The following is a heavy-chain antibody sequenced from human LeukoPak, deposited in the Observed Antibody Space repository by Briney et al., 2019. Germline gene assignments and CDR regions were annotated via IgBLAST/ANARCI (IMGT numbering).Heavy chain of an antibody. V-gene: IGHV3-66*01. CDR1: GFTVSTNY. CDR2: IYSGGGT. Sequence: GGSLRLSRAASGFTVSTNYMSWVRQAPGKGLEWVSLIYSGGGTYYADSVKGRFTISRDNSRNTLYLQMDSLRVDDTAVYYCARGFRSVTTWGYFDYWGQGALVTVSS. J-gene: IGHJ4*02. D-gene: IGHD4-17*01. CDR3: ARGFRSVTTWGYFDY.